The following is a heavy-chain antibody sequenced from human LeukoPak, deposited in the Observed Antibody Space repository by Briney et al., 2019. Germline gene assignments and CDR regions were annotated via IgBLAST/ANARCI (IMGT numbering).Heavy chain of an antibody. CDR2: ISAYNGNT. J-gene: IGHJ6*02. V-gene: IGHV1-18*01. CDR3: ARDWSRFLVVVPAFLDHYYYYGMDV. Sequence: ASVKVSCKASGYTFTSYGISWVRQAPGQGLEWMGWISAYNGNTNYAQKRQGRVTMTTDTSTSTAYMELRSLRSDDTAVYYCARDWSRFLVVVPAFLDHYYYYGMDVWGQGTTVTVSS. D-gene: IGHD2-2*01. CDR1: GYTFTSYG.